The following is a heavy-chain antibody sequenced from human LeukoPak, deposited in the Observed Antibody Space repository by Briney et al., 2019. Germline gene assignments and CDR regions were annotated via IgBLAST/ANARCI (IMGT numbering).Heavy chain of an antibody. Sequence: SVKASCKASGGTFSSYAISWVRQAPGQGLEWMGRIIPIPGIANYAQKFQGRVTITADKSTSTAYMELSSLRSEDTAVYYCATSYRGGYYDSSGYYFYWGQGTLVTVSS. J-gene: IGHJ4*02. CDR3: ATSYRGGYYDSSGYYFY. CDR1: GGTFSSYA. CDR2: IIPIPGIA. V-gene: IGHV1-69*04. D-gene: IGHD3-22*01.